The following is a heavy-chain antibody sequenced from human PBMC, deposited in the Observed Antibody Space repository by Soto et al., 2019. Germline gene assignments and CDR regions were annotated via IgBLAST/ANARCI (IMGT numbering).Heavy chain of an antibody. CDR1: GYTFTSYG. J-gene: IGHJ4*02. V-gene: IGHV1-69*04. Sequence: GASVKVSCKASGYTFTSYGISWVRQAPGQGLEWMGRIIPIIGITNYAQKFQGRVTIATDKSTSTAYMELSSLRSEDTAVYYCARDTSDSSSWYVPFDYWGQGTLVTVSS. D-gene: IGHD6-13*01. CDR3: ARDTSDSSSWYVPFDY. CDR2: IIPIIGIT.